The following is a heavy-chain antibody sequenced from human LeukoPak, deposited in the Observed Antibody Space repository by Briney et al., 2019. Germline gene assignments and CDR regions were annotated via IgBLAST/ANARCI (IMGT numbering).Heavy chain of an antibody. Sequence: PGGSLRLSCAASGFKFSSFSMGWVRQAPGKGLEWLSYITSTSSATYYAASLQGRFTISRDNAKNSLYLQINSLRADDTAVYYCARAIASYGDSAYWGQGTLVTVSS. V-gene: IGHV3-48*04. CDR2: ITSTSSAT. J-gene: IGHJ4*02. CDR1: GFKFSSFS. CDR3: ARAIASYGDSAY. D-gene: IGHD5-18*01.